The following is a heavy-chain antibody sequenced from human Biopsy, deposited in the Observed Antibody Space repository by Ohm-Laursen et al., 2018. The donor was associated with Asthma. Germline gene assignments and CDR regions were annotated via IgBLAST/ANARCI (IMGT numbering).Heavy chain of an antibody. CDR1: GFTFDNYV. V-gene: IGHV3-9*01. CDR3: AKDFRGIAVAGDRGFDY. CDR2: ISCNSATV. Sequence: SLRLSCAASGFTFDNYVMTWVHQAPGKGLEWVSGISCNSATVAYADSVKGRFTISRDNSKNSLYLQMNSLRAEDTAVYYCAKDFRGIAVAGDRGFDYWGQGTLVTVSS. J-gene: IGHJ4*01. D-gene: IGHD6-19*01.